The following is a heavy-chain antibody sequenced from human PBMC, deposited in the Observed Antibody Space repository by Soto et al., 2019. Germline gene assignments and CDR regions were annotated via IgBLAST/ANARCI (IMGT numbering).Heavy chain of an antibody. CDR3: ARGGSNYDFWRGAFDI. J-gene: IGHJ3*02. Sequence: QVQLVESGGGVVQPGRSLRLSCAASGFTFSSYAMHWVRQAPGKGLEWVAVISYDGNNKYYADSVKGRFTISRDNSKNTLYLQMNSLRAEDTAVYYCARGGSNYDFWRGAFDIWGQGTMVTVSS. D-gene: IGHD3-3*01. CDR1: GFTFSSYA. CDR2: ISYDGNNK. V-gene: IGHV3-30-3*01.